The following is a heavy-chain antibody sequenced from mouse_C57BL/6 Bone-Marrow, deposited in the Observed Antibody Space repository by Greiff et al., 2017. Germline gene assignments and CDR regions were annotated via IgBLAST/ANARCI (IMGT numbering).Heavy chain of an antibody. J-gene: IGHJ3*01. Sequence: EVQLVESGPGLVKPSQSLSLTCSVTGYSIPSCYYWNWIRQFPGNKLEWMGYISYDGSNNSNPSLKNRISITRDKAKNQFFLKLNSVTTEDTATYYCARGDGSSFAYWGQGTLVTVSA. V-gene: IGHV3-6*01. CDR3: ARGDGSSFAY. CDR1: GYSIPSCYY. CDR2: ISYDGSN. D-gene: IGHD1-1*01.